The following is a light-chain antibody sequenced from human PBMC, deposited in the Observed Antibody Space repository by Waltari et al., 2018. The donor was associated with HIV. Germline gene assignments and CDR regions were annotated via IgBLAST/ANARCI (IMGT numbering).Light chain of an antibody. J-gene: IGKJ2*01. V-gene: IGKV1-5*03. CDR3: QHYNRT. Sequence: DIQMTQSPSTLSASIGERVSLTYHSTQSIGKSLAWYQQKPGKVPKLLIYEASTLETGVPSRFSGSGSGTEFTLTINSLQTDDFATYYCQHYNRTFGQGTKVEIK. CDR1: QSIGKS. CDR2: EAS.